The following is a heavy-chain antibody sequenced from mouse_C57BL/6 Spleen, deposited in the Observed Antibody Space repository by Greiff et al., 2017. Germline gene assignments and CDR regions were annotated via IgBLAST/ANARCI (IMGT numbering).Heavy chain of an antibody. CDR3: GKDDGYDYYAMDY. D-gene: IGHD2-3*01. Sequence: QVQLQQSGAELVRPGTSVKVSCKASGYAFTNYLIEWVKQRPGQGLEWIGVINPGSGGTNYNEKFKGKATLTADKSSSTAYMQLSSLTSEDYAVYFCGKDDGYDYYAMDYWGQGTSVTVSS. V-gene: IGHV1-54*01. J-gene: IGHJ4*01. CDR1: GYAFTNYL. CDR2: INPGSGGT.